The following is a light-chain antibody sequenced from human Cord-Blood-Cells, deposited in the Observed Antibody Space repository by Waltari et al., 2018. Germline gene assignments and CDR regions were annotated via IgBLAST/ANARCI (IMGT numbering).Light chain of an antibody. J-gene: IGLJ3*02. V-gene: IGLV3-19*01. Sequence: SSELTQDPAVSVALGQTVRTPCHGDRLTSHYASWYQQKPGQAPVLVIYGKNNRPSGIPDRFSGSSSGNTASLTITGAQAEDEADYYCNSRDSSGNHWVFGGGTKLTVL. CDR2: GKN. CDR1: RLTSHY. CDR3: NSRDSSGNHWV.